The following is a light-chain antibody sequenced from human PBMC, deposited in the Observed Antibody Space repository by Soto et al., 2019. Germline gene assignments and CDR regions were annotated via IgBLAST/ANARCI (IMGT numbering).Light chain of an antibody. J-gene: IGKJ1*01. Sequence: EIVLTQSPGTLSVSPGERATLSCRASQSVATNLAWYQQRPGQAPRLLIYGASKRAIGLPARFSGSGSGTEFTLTITSLQSEDFAVYYCQQYNNWPQTFGQGTKVDIK. CDR3: QQYNNWPQT. V-gene: IGKV3-15*01. CDR1: QSVATN. CDR2: GAS.